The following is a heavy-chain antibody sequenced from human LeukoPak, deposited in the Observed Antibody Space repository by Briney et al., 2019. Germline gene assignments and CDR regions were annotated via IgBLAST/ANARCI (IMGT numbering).Heavy chain of an antibody. V-gene: IGHV4-4*02. CDR1: GGSISSSNW. D-gene: IGHD3-9*01. Sequence: PSGTLSLTCAVSGGSISSSNWWSWVRQPPGKGLEWIGEIYHSGSTNYNPSLKSRVTISVDKSKNQFSLKLSSVTAADTAVYYCARDGPTYYDILTGYSPSHYFDYWGQGTLVTVSS. J-gene: IGHJ4*02. CDR3: ARDGPTYYDILTGYSPSHYFDY. CDR2: IYHSGST.